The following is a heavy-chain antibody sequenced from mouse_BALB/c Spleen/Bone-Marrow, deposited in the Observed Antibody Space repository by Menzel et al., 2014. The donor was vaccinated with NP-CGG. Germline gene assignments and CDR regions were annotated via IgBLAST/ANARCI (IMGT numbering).Heavy chain of an antibody. V-gene: IGHV1S22*01. CDR1: GYTFTSYW. CDR2: IYPGSGST. J-gene: IGHJ2*01. Sequence: LQQSGSELVRPGASVKLSSKASGYTFTSYWMHWVKQRHGQGLEWIGNIYPGSGSTNYDEKFKSKGTLTVDTSSSTAYMHLSSLTSEDSAVYYCTSWDYWGQGTTLTVSS. CDR3: TSWDY.